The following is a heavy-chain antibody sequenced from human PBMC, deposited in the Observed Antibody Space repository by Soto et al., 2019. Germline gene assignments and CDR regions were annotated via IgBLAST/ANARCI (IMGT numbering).Heavy chain of an antibody. D-gene: IGHD2-2*01. CDR1: GFTFSSYW. J-gene: IGHJ5*02. CDR3: ARGDDIVVVPVNWFDP. CDR2: INSDGSST. V-gene: IGHV3-74*01. Sequence: GGSLRLSCAASGFTFSSYWMHWVRQAPGKGLVWVSRINSDGSSTSYADSVKGRFTISRDNAKNTLYLQINSLRAEDTAVYYCARGDDIVVVPVNWFDPWGQGTLVTVSS.